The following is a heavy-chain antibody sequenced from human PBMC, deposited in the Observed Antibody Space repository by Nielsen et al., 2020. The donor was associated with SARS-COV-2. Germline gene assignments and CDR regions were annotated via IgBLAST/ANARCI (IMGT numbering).Heavy chain of an antibody. D-gene: IGHD5-18*01. V-gene: IGHV3-15*01. CDR2: IKSKTDGGTT. Sequence: GESLKISCAASGFTFSNAWMSWVRQAPGKGLEWVGRIKSKTDGGTTDYAAPVKGRFTISRDDSKNTLYLQMNSLKTEDTAVYYCARQENTAMDEWNYFDYWGQGTLVTVSS. J-gene: IGHJ4*02. CDR1: GFTFSNAW. CDR3: ARQENTAMDEWNYFDY.